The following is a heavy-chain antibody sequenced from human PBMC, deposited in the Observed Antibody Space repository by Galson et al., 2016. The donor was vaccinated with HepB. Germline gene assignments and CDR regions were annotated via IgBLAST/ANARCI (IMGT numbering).Heavy chain of an antibody. CDR3: ARPRRWPQYYYGLDV. V-gene: IGHV3-30-3*01. CDR2: ISYDGSHK. Sequence: SLRLSCAASGFTFSTYAMHWVRQAPGKGLEWVSVISYDGSHKHYRDSVKGRFTIPRDNSKKTLYLQMNSLRREDTAVYYCARPRRWPQYYYGLDVWGQGTTVTVSS. J-gene: IGHJ6*02. CDR1: GFTFSTYA. D-gene: IGHD5-24*01.